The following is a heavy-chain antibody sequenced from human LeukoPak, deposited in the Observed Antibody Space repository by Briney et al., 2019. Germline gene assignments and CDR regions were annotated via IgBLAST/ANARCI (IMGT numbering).Heavy chain of an antibody. D-gene: IGHD6-13*01. CDR3: ARDRVTGYSSSWSRGNWYYYGMDV. V-gene: IGHV4-59*01. CDR1: GGSISSYY. CDR2: IYYSGST. Sequence: SETLSLTCTVSGGSISSYYWSWIRQPPGKGLEWIGYIYYSGSTNYNPSLKSRVTISVDTSKNQFSLKLSSVTAADTAVYYCARDRVTGYSSSWSRGNWYYYGMDVWGQGTTVTASS. J-gene: IGHJ6*02.